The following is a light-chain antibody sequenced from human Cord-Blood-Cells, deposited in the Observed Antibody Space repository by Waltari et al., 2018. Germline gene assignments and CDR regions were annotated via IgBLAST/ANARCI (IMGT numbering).Light chain of an antibody. Sequence: QSALTQPASVSGSPGQSTTISCPGPSSDVGGDNYVSWYQQHQGKAPKLMIYEVSNRPSGVSNRFSGSKSGNTASLTISGLQAEDEADYYCSSYTSSSTYVFGTGTKVTVL. CDR2: EVS. J-gene: IGLJ1*01. CDR3: SSYTSSSTYV. CDR1: SSDVGGDNY. V-gene: IGLV2-14*01.